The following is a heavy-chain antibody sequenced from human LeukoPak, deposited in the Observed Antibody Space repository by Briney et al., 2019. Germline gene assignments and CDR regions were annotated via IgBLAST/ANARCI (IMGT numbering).Heavy chain of an antibody. CDR1: GYSFTSYW. Sequence: GESLRISCKGSGYSFTSYWIGWVRQLPGKGLEWMGIIYPGDSDTRYSPSFQGQVTISADKSISTAYLQWSSLKASDTAMYYCARHANLGYYDSSGYYYEYNSGLSYSDYWGQGTLVTVSS. CDR3: ARHANLGYYDSSGYYYEYNSGLSYSDY. J-gene: IGHJ4*02. CDR2: IYPGDSDT. V-gene: IGHV5-51*01. D-gene: IGHD3-22*01.